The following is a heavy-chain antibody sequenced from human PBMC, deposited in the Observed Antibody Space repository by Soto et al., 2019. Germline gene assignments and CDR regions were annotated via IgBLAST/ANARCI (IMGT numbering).Heavy chain of an antibody. V-gene: IGHV1-3*01. CDR3: ACLRQCLDLSRLSDYGMDV. CDR1: GYTFTSYA. D-gene: IGHD6-19*01. CDR2: INAGNGNT. Sequence: ASVKVSCKASGYTFTSYAMHWVRQAPGQRLEWMGWINAGNGNTKYSQKFQGRVTITRDTSASTAYLELSSLRSEDTAVYYCACLRQCLDLSRLSDYGMDVWGQGTTVTVSS. J-gene: IGHJ6*02.